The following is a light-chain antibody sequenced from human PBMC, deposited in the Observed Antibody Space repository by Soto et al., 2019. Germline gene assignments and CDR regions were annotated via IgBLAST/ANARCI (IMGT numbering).Light chain of an antibody. CDR1: SSNIGSNY. Sequence: VLTQPPSASGTPGQRVTISCSGSSSNIGSNYIYWYQHLPGTAPKLLIYRNNQRPSGVPDRFSGSKSGTSASLAISGLQSEDEADYYCATWDDSLSGGVFGGGTKLTVL. CDR3: ATWDDSLSGGV. J-gene: IGLJ3*02. V-gene: IGLV1-47*01. CDR2: RNN.